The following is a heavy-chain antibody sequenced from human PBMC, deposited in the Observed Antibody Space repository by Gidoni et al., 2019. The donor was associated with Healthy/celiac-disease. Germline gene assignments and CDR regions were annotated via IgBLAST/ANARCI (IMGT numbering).Heavy chain of an antibody. D-gene: IGHD6-19*01. CDR1: GLTFSSYG. J-gene: IGHJ4*02. Sequence: QVQLVESGGGVVQPGRSLRLPCAASGLTFSSYGMHWVRQAPGKGLEWVAVISYDGSNKYYADSVKGRFTISRDNSKNTLYLRMNSLRAEDTAVYYCARAIGRIAVAGPSYFDYWGQGTLVTVSS. CDR3: ARAIGRIAVAGPSYFDY. V-gene: IGHV3-30*19. CDR2: ISYDGSNK.